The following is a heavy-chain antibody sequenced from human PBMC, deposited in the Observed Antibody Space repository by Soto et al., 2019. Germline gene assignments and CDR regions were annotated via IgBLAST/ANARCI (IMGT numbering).Heavy chain of an antibody. CDR2: INAGNGNT. V-gene: IGHV1-3*01. Sequence: GASVKVSCKASGYTFTSYAMHWVRQAPGQRLEWMGWINAGNGNTKYSQKFQGRVTITRDTSASTAYMELSSLRSEDTAVYYCARGGDYYGSGSYVHDAFDIWGQGTMVTVSS. CDR1: GYTFTSYA. D-gene: IGHD3-10*01. CDR3: ARGGDYYGSGSYVHDAFDI. J-gene: IGHJ3*02.